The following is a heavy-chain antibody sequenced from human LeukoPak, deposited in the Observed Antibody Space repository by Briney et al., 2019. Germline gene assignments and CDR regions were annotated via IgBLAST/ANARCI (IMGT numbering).Heavy chain of an antibody. J-gene: IGHJ5*02. CDR3: ARDRRGITGTEWFDP. CDR1: GFTFGDYG. CDR2: ISWNSDST. Sequence: GGSLRLSCEGSGFTFGDYGMSWVRQAPGKGPEWVAGISWNSDSTGYPDSVKGRFTISRDNAKNSLYLQMNSLRVEDTALYYCARDRRGITGTEWFDPWGQGTLVTVSS. D-gene: IGHD1-20*01. V-gene: IGHV3-20*04.